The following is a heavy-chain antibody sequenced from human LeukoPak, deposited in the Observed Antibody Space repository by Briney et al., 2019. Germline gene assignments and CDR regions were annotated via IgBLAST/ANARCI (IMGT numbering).Heavy chain of an antibody. CDR3: ARVGYSGYGDYFDY. CDR2: IYTSGST. Sequence: SETLSLTCTVSSDSFSLYYWSWLRQPAGKGLEWIGRIYTSGSTNYNPSLKSRVTMSVDTSKHQFSLTLSSVTAADTAVYYCARVGYSGYGDYFDYWGQGTLVTVSS. J-gene: IGHJ4*02. V-gene: IGHV4-4*07. D-gene: IGHD5-12*01. CDR1: SDSFSLYY.